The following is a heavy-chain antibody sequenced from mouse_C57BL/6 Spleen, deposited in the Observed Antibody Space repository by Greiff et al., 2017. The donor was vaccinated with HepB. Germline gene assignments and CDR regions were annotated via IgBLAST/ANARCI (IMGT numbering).Heavy chain of an antibody. CDR2: IDPSDSET. J-gene: IGHJ2*01. CDR1: GYTFTSYW. V-gene: IGHV1-52*01. CDR3: ARRPEEDYFDY. Sequence: VQLQQPGAELVRPGSSVKLSCKASGYTFTSYWMHWVKQRPIQGLEWIGNIDPSDSETHYNQKFKDKATLTVDKSSSTAYMQRSSLTSEDSAVYYCARRPEEDYFDYWGQGTTLTVSS.